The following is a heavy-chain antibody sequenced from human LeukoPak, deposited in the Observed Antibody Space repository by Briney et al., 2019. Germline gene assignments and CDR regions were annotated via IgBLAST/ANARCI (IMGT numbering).Heavy chain of an antibody. CDR1: GSTFSSYS. Sequence: GGSLRLSCATSGSTFSSYSMNWVRQAPGKGLEWVSSITSSSSYIYYADSVKGRFTISRDNAKNSLYLQMNGLRAEDTAVYYCARDLSSGWSLDHWGQGTLVTVSS. CDR3: ARDLSSGWSLDH. CDR2: ITSSSSYI. J-gene: IGHJ4*02. V-gene: IGHV3-21*01. D-gene: IGHD6-19*01.